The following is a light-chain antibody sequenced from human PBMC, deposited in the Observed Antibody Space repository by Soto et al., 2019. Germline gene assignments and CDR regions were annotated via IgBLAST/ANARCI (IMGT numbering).Light chain of an antibody. CDR1: QSVSIK. J-gene: IGKJ5*01. Sequence: EVVLTQSPATLSVSPGERATLSCRASQSVSIKLAWYQQKPGQAPRLLIYGASSRATGIPDRFSGTGSETDFTLTISRLEPEDLAVYYCQQYDNSPSTFGQGTRLEIK. CDR2: GAS. V-gene: IGKV3-20*01. CDR3: QQYDNSPST.